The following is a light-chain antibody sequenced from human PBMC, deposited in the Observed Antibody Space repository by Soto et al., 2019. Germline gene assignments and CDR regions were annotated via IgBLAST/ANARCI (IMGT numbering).Light chain of an antibody. CDR1: STNIGNSY. CDR3: ATWDFTLSGWV. V-gene: IGLV1-51*01. Sequence: QSVLTQPPSVSAAPGQKVTISCSGSSTNIGNSYVSWYQQLPGTAPKLLIYDNHVRPSGITDRFSGSKSGTSATLDITGLQTGDEADYYCATWDFTLSGWVFGGGTKLTVL. J-gene: IGLJ3*02. CDR2: DNH.